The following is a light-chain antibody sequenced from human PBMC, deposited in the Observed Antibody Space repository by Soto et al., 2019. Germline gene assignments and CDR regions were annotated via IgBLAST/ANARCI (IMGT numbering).Light chain of an antibody. CDR2: DAS. J-gene: IGKJ4*01. Sequence: DIQMTQSPSSLSASVGDRVTITCQASQDISNYLNWYQQKPGKAPKLLIYDASNLETGVPSRFSGSGSGTDFTFTISSLQPAVIATYYCQQYDNLPLTLGGGTKLDIK. CDR1: QDISNY. V-gene: IGKV1-33*01. CDR3: QQYDNLPLT.